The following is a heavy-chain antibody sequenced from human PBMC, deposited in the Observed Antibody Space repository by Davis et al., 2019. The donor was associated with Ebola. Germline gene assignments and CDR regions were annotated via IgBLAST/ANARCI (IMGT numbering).Heavy chain of an antibody. D-gene: IGHD6-6*01. CDR1: GYTFTSYG. Sequence: AASVKVSCKTSGYTFTSYGISWVRQAPGQGLEWMGWISAYNGNTNYAQKLQGRVNMTTDTSTSTAYMELRSLRSEDTAVYFCARDSGYSSSFGSYWGQGTLVTVSS. CDR2: ISAYNGNT. CDR3: ARDSGYSSSFGSY. J-gene: IGHJ4*02. V-gene: IGHV1-18*01.